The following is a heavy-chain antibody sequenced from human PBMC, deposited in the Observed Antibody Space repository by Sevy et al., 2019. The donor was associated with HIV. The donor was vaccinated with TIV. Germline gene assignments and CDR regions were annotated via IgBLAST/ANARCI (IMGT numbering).Heavy chain of an antibody. D-gene: IGHD6-19*01. CDR1: GGTFSRYG. V-gene: IGHV1-69*13. CDR2: IIPILGTV. J-gene: IGHJ4*02. CDR3: ARGCGNGWYHFVY. Sequence: TSVKVSCKASGGTFSRYGISWVRQAPGQGLEWMGGIIPILGTVNYAQKFQGRVTITADESTKTAYMERRSLGSEDTALYYCARGCGNGWYHFVYWGQETLVTVSS.